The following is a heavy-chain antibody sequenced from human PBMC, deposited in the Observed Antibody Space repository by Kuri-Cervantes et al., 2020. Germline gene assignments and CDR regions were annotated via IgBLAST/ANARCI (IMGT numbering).Heavy chain of an antibody. V-gene: IGHV1-18*01. D-gene: IGHD3-3*01. CDR1: GYTFTSYA. CDR2: MNPNTGDT. J-gene: IGHJ6*03. CDR3: ARSGKYYDFWSGYYHPDLDYYYYMDV. Sequence: ASVKVSCKASGYTFTSYAMNWVRQAPGQGLEWMGWMNPNTGDTDYAQKLQGRVTMTTDTSTSTAYMELRSLRSEDTAVYYCARSGKYYDFWSGYYHPDLDYYYYMDVWGKGTTVTVSS.